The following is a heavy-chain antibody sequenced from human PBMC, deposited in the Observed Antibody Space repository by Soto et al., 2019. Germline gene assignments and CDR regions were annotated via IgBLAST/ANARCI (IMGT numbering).Heavy chain of an antibody. V-gene: IGHV3-30-3*01. J-gene: IGHJ6*02. CDR3: ARAGCDGGSCYTLVGLRYGMAA. Sequence: QVQLVESGGGVVQPGRSLRLSCAASGFTFSSYAMYWVRQAPGKGLEWVAVISYDGNNKYYADSVKGRFTISRDNSKNTLYLQMNSLRAEDTAVYYCARAGCDGGSCYTLVGLRYGMAAWGQGTTVTVSS. CDR1: GFTFSSYA. CDR2: ISYDGNNK. D-gene: IGHD2-15*01.